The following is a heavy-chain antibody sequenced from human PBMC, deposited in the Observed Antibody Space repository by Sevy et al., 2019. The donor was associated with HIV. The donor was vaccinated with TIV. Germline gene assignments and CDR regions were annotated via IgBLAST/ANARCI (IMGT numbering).Heavy chain of an antibody. J-gene: IGHJ4*02. CDR3: TRWKGAQYIFDY. D-gene: IGHD1-1*01. V-gene: IGHV3-49*04. CDR1: GFTFGDYA. Sequence: GGSLRLSCTGSGFTFGDYAMSWVRQAPGKGLEWVAFLKHKAYGGTLDYAAAVKGRFSISRDDSKSIAHLQMNDLKTEHTAIYSCTRWKGAQYIFDYWGQGALVTVSS. CDR2: LKHKAYGGTL.